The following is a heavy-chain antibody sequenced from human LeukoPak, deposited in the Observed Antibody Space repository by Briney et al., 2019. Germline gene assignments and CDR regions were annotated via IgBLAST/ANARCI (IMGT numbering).Heavy chain of an antibody. Sequence: SGTLSLTCAVSGGSISSSNWWSWVRQPPGKGLEWIGEIYHSGSTNYNPSLKSRVTISVDTSKNQFSLKLSSVTAADTAVYYCASAGDYYYGMDVWGQGTTVTVSS. CDR3: ASAGDYYYGMDV. CDR2: IYHSGST. J-gene: IGHJ6*02. CDR1: GGSISSSNW. D-gene: IGHD3-10*01. V-gene: IGHV4-4*02.